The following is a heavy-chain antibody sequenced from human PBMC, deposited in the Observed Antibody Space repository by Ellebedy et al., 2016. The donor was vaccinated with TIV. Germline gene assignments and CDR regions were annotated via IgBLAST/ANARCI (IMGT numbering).Heavy chain of an antibody. Sequence: PGGSLRLSCKGSGYSFTNYWIAWVRQMPGKGLECMGIIYPGDSDTRYSPSFQGQVTISADKSISTAYLQWSSLKASDTAMYYCARQGRDSSGYYYFYWGRGTLVTVSS. CDR1: GYSFTNYW. D-gene: IGHD3-22*01. J-gene: IGHJ4*02. V-gene: IGHV5-51*01. CDR3: ARQGRDSSGYYYFY. CDR2: IYPGDSDT.